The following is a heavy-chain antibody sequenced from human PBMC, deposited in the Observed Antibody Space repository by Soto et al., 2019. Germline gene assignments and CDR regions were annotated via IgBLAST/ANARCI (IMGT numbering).Heavy chain of an antibody. J-gene: IGHJ6*04. CDR2: FDPEDGET. Sequence: ASVKVSCKVSGYTLTGFSMHWVRQAPGKGLGWMGGFDPEDGETIYAQKLQGRVTMTEDTSTDTAYMELSSLRFEDTAVYYCATGYCSGGSCPVSMDVWGKGTTVTVSS. CDR1: GYTLTGFS. D-gene: IGHD2-15*01. V-gene: IGHV1-24*01. CDR3: ATGYCSGGSCPVSMDV.